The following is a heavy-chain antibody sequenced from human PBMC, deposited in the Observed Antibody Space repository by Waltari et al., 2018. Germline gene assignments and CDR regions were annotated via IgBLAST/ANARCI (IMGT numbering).Heavy chain of an antibody. J-gene: IGHJ5*02. CDR2: ITPSGRSI. Sequence: EVQLVESGGGLVKPGGSLRLSCAVSEFTLSSYTWSWVRQGPGKGREWVSSITPSGRSIYYADSVRGRFTLSRDNAKKSLLLQMTSLRPDDTAVYYCARGAGGSGTPNWFDPWGQGTLVTVSS. CDR3: ARGAGGSGTPNWFDP. D-gene: IGHD3-10*01. V-gene: IGHV3-21*02. CDR1: EFTLSSYT.